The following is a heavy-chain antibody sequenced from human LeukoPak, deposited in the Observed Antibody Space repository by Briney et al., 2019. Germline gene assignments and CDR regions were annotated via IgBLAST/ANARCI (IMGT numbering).Heavy chain of an antibody. Sequence: GGSLRLSCSASGFTFSRYAMHWVRQAPGKGLVYVSAISSNGGSTYYGDSVKGRFTISRDNSKNTLYLQMSSLRAEDTAVYYCVKARGIQLWLPGDYWGQGTLVTVSS. D-gene: IGHD5-18*01. V-gene: IGHV3-64D*09. CDR3: VKARGIQLWLPGDY. CDR1: GFTFSRYA. CDR2: ISSNGGST. J-gene: IGHJ4*02.